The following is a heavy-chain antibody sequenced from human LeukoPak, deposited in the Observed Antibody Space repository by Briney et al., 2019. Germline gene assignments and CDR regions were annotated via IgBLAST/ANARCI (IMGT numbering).Heavy chain of an antibody. J-gene: IGHJ4*02. V-gene: IGHV1-2*02. Sequence: ASVEVSCKASGYTFTGYYMHWVRQAPGQGLEWMGWINPNSGDTNYAQKFQGRVTMTRDTSISTAYMELSRLRSDDTAVYYCARAVAGFDHWGQGTLVTVSS. D-gene: IGHD6-19*01. CDR3: ARAVAGFDH. CDR1: GYTFTGYY. CDR2: INPNSGDT.